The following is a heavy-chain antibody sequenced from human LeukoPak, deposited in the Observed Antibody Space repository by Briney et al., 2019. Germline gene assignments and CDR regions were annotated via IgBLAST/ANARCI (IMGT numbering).Heavy chain of an antibody. V-gene: IGHV4-59*12. D-gene: IGHD3-3*01. Sequence: SETLSLTCTVSGGSISSYYWSWIRQPPGKGLEWIGYIYYSGSTNYNPSLKSRVTISVDRSKNQFSLKLSSVTAADTAVYYCARGTNTYYDFWSGYYTYYYYYMDVWGKGTTVTVSS. CDR2: IYYSGST. J-gene: IGHJ6*03. CDR3: ARGTNTYYDFWSGYYTYYYYYMDV. CDR1: GGSISSYY.